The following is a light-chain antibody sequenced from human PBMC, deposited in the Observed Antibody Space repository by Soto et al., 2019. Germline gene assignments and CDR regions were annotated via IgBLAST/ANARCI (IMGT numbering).Light chain of an antibody. J-gene: IGKJ5*01. CDR1: QSVSSGY. V-gene: IGKV3-20*01. CDR3: QQYSSSPSIT. Sequence: EIVLTQSPGTLSLSPGERATLSCKASQSVSSGYLAWYQKKPGQAPRLLIYGASTRATGIPDRFSGSGSGTDFTLTISRLEPEDFAVYDGQQYSSSPSITFGQGTRLEIK. CDR2: GAS.